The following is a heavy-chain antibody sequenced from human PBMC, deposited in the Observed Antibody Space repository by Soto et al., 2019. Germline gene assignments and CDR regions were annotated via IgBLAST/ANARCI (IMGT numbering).Heavy chain of an antibody. V-gene: IGHV4-39*01. J-gene: IGHJ4*02. CDR3: ARLSGTYNDRYFDF. CDR2: VYYNGNT. D-gene: IGHD1-26*01. CDR1: GCSISSTTYY. Sequence: PSETLSLTCTVSGCSISSTTYYWGWIRQPPGKGLEWIGSVYYNGNTFYTPSLKSRLTISVDTSNNQFSLRLKSVTAADTALYYCARLSGTYNDRYFDFWGQGVLVTVSS.